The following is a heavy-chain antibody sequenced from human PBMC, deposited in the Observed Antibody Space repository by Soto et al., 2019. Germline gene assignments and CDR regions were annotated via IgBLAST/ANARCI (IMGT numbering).Heavy chain of an antibody. CDR1: GFTFSSYA. V-gene: IGHV3-30-3*01. CDR2: ISYDGSNK. D-gene: IGHD3-22*01. J-gene: IGHJ4*02. CDR3: VGYYDSSGYYRTVDY. Sequence: QVQLVESGGGVVQPGRSLRLSCAASGFTFSSYAMHWVRQAPGKGLEWVAVISYDGSNKYYADSVEGRFTISRDNSKNTLYLQMNSLRAEDTAVYYCVGYYDSSGYYRTVDYWGQGTLVTVSS.